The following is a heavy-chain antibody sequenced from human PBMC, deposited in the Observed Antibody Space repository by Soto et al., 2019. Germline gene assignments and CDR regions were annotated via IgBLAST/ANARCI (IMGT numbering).Heavy chain of an antibody. CDR2: ISSSSSYT. D-gene: IGHD2-15*01. J-gene: IGHJ4*02. CDR3: ARDRGGLGGKERNYFDY. V-gene: IGHV3-11*06. Sequence: QVQLVESGGGLVKPGGSLRLSCAASGFTFSDYYMSWIRQAPGKGLEWVSYISSSSSYTNYADSVKGRFTISRDNAKNSLYLQMNSLRAEDAGVYYCARDRGGLGGKERNYFDYWGQGTLVTVSS. CDR1: GFTFSDYY.